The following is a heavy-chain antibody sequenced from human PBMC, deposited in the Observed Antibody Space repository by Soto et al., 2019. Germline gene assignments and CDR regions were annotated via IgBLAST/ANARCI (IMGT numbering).Heavy chain of an antibody. V-gene: IGHV1-69*12. J-gene: IGHJ4*02. CDR1: GGTFSTYA. CDR3: AVGIRLWLRRISNGYSG. CDR2: IIPMFGTA. Sequence: QVQLVQSGAEVKKPESSVKVSCKAPGGTFSTYAISWVRQAPGQGLEWMGGIIPMFGTANYAQRFQDRVTITADESTTTVYMELSSLRSEDTAVYFCAVGIRLWLRRISNGYSGWGEGTLVTVSS. D-gene: IGHD5-12*01.